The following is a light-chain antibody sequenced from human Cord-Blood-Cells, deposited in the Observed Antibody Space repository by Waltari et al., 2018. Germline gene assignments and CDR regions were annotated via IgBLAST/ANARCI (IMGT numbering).Light chain of an antibody. V-gene: IGLV2-11*01. Sequence: QSALTQPRSVSGSPGQSVTISCTGPSSDVGGSTFVSWYHQHPGTAPKLMIYDVSKRPSGVPDRFSGSKSGNTASLTTSGLQAEDEADYYCCSYAGSYTLVFGGGTKLTVL. J-gene: IGLJ3*02. CDR3: CSYAGSYTLV. CDR1: SSDVGGSTF. CDR2: DVS.